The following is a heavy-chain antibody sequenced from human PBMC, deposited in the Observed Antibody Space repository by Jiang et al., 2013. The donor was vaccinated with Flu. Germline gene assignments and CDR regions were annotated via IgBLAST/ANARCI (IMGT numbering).Heavy chain of an antibody. V-gene: IGHV6-1*01. Sequence: GLVKPSQTLSLTCAISGDSVSSNNAAWTWIRQSPSRGLEWLGRTYYRSKWYNDYAISVKSRITINPDTSKNQFSLQLNSVTPEDTAVYFCARESQRSEGYSGSYRDAFDIWGQGTRVTVSS. CDR2: TYYRSKWYN. CDR1: GDSVSSNNAA. J-gene: IGHJ3*02. D-gene: IGHD1-26*01. CDR3: ARESQRSEGYSGSYRDAFDI.